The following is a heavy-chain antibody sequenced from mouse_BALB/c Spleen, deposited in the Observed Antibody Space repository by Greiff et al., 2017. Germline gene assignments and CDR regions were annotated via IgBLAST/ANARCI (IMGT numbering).Heavy chain of an antibody. J-gene: IGHJ3*01. CDR2: IWAGGST. D-gene: IGHD3-1*01. CDR3: AREGYGFAY. V-gene: IGHV2-9*02. Sequence: VMLVESGPGLVAPSQSLSITCTVSGFSLTSYGVHWVRQPPGKGLEWLGVIWAGGSTNYNSALMSRLSISKDNSKSQVFFKMNSLQANDTAIYYCAREGYGFAYWGQGTLVTVSA. CDR1: GFSLTSYG.